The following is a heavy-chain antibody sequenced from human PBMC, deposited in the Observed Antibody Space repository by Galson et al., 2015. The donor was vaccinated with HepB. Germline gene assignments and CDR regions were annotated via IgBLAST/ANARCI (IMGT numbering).Heavy chain of an antibody. Sequence: CAISGDSVSSNSDTWNWIRQSPSRGLEWLGGTYYRSKWYNDYAPSVKSRMIINSDTSSNQFSLQLNSMTPEDTAVYYCARSWGTGFTLWGQGTLATVSS. CDR3: ARSWGTGFTL. CDR1: GDSVSSNSDT. J-gene: IGHJ4*02. CDR2: TYYRSKWYN. V-gene: IGHV6-1*01. D-gene: IGHD3/OR15-3a*01.